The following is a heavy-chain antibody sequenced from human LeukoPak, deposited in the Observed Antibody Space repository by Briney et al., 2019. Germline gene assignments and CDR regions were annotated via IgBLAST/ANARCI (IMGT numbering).Heavy chain of an antibody. Sequence: GESLKISCWGSGYRFSNYWIGWVRQMPGKGLEWMGIIFPGDSDTRYSPSFQRQVTISADKSISTAYLHWSSLKASDTAMYYCVRTDSSGYYCAFHYWGQGTLVTVSS. CDR1: GYRFSNYW. D-gene: IGHD3-22*01. CDR2: IFPGDSDT. CDR3: VRTDSSGYYCAFHY. V-gene: IGHV5-51*01. J-gene: IGHJ4*02.